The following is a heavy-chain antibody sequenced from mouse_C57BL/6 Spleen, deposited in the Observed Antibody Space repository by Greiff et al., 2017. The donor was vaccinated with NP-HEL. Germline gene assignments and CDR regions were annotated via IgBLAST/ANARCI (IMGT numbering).Heavy chain of an antibody. J-gene: IGHJ4*01. CDR3: ARSLLIDYDDYYAMDY. Sequence: EVQLQQSGPELVKPGDSVKISCKASGYSFTGYFMNWVMQSHGKSLEWIGRINPYNGDTFYNQKFKGKATLTVDKSSSTAHMELRSLTSEDSAVYYCARSLLIDYDDYYAMDYWGQGTSVTVSS. V-gene: IGHV1-20*01. CDR1: GYSFTGYF. D-gene: IGHD2-4*01. CDR2: INPYNGDT.